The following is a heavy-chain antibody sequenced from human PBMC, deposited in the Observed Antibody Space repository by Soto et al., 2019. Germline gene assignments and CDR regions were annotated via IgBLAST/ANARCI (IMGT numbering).Heavy chain of an antibody. D-gene: IGHD2-15*01. J-gene: IGHJ4*02. CDR3: AKDLCSGGTCYSDFDY. CDR2: VSGSGGST. CDR1: GFIFITYA. Sequence: GGSLRLSCTASGFIFITYAMSWVRQAPGKGLEWVSAVSGSGGSTYYADSVKGRFTISRDNSKNTLSLQMNSLRAEDTAVYYCAKDLCSGGTCYSDFDYWGRGTLVTVSS. V-gene: IGHV3-23*01.